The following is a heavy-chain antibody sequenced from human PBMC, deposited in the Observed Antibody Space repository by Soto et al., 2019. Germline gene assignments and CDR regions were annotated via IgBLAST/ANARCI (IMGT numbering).Heavy chain of an antibody. J-gene: IGHJ3*02. CDR3: ARARGSRNRNAFNI. V-gene: IGHV4-39*01. Sequence: SAPPSLTCIVSGGPISTSNYYWASIRQPPGKALECIGITHVSESTYHNPSLWSRVTVSVDTSQNQISLSLGSVTAGDTGGYYCARARGSRNRNAFNIWGNGTMVTGS. CDR1: GGPISTSNYY. CDR2: THVSEST. D-gene: IGHD3-10*01.